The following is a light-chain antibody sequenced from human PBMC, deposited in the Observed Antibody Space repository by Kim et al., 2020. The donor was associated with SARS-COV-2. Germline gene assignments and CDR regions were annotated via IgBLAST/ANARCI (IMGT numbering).Light chain of an antibody. CDR1: SSDIGDYDY. V-gene: IGLV2-8*01. CDR3: TSYAGTLV. CDR2: AVT. Sequence: SPGQAVTISCTGTSSDIGDYDYVSWYQQHPGKAPKLIIYAVTKRPSGVTDRFSGSKSGNTASLTVSGLQAEDEADYYCTSYAGTLVFGGGTQLTVL. J-gene: IGLJ2*01.